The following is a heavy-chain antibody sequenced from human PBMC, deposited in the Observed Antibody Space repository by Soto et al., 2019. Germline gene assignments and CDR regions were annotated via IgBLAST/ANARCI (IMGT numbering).Heavy chain of an antibody. D-gene: IGHD3-22*01. CDR3: AREGGYDSSGYYSYYYYGMDV. Sequence: ASVKVSCKASGYTFTSYGISWVRQAPGQGLEWMGWISAYNGNTNYAQKLQGRVTMTTDTSTSTAYMELRSLRSDDTAVYYCAREGGYDSSGYYSYYYYGMDVWGQETTVTVSS. J-gene: IGHJ6*02. CDR2: ISAYNGNT. V-gene: IGHV1-18*04. CDR1: GYTFTSYG.